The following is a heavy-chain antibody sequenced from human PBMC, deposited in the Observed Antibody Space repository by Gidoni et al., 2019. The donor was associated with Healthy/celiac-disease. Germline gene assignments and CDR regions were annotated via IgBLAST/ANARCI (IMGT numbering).Heavy chain of an antibody. J-gene: IGHJ5*02. V-gene: IGHV1-69*01. D-gene: IGHD6-19*01. CDR2: IIPICGTA. CDR3: ARDGGGSGWYRWFDP. Sequence: VQLVTSGDEVKKPGSSVKVTCKASGGSFSSSAISWVRQAPGQGLEWRGGIIPICGTANYAQKFQGRVTITADESTSTAYMELSSLRSEDTAVYYCARDGGGSGWYRWFDPWGQGTLVTVSS. CDR1: GGSFSSSA.